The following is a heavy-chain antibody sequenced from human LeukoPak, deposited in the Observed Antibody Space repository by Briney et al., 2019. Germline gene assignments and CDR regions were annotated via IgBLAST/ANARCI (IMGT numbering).Heavy chain of an antibody. D-gene: IGHD6-19*01. CDR2: ISAYNGNT. V-gene: IGHV1-18*01. Sequence: ASVKVSCRASGYTFTSYGISWVRQAPGQGLEWMGWISAYNGNTNYAQKLQGRVTMTTDTSTSTAYMELRSLRSDDTAVYYCARDDEYSSGWYGIDYWGQGTLVTVSS. CDR3: ARDDEYSSGWYGIDY. CDR1: GYTFTSYG. J-gene: IGHJ4*02.